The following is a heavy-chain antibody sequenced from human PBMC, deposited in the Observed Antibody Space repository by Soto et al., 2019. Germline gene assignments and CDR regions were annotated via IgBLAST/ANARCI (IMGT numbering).Heavy chain of an antibody. CDR3: AKDGVSLSYFYYMDV. Sequence: EVQLVESGGALVQPGRSLRLSCAASGFTFDDYAMHWVRQAPGKGLEWVSGMSWNGRSKGYAGSVEGRFTISRDSAKKSVYLHMDSLRPEDTALSYCAKDGVSLSYFYYMDVWGKGTTVTVSS. CDR1: GFTFDDYA. J-gene: IGHJ6*03. D-gene: IGHD3-9*01. V-gene: IGHV3-9*01. CDR2: MSWNGRSK.